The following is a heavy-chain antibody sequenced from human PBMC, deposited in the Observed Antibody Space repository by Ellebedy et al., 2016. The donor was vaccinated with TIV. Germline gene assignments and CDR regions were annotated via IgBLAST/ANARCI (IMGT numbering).Heavy chain of an antibody. CDR1: GFTFSSYS. CDR2: ISSSSSYI. J-gene: IGHJ5*02. Sequence: GESLKISXAASGFTFSSYSMNWVRQAPGKGLEWVSSISSSSSYIYYADSVKGRFTISRDNAKNSLYLQMNSLRAEDTAVYYCARDGDDYYGYNWFDPWGQGTLVTVSS. V-gene: IGHV3-21*01. D-gene: IGHD3-10*01. CDR3: ARDGDDYYGYNWFDP.